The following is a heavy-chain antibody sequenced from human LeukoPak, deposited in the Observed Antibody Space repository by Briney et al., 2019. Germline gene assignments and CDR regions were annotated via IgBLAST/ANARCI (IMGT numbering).Heavy chain of an antibody. CDR2: ISSSSDNYK. V-gene: IGHV3-21*01. CDR1: GFTFNTYN. CDR3: ARGTNWSPLDFDF. Sequence: TGGSLRLSCVASGFTFNTYNIHWVRQAPGKALEWVSTISSSSDNYKYYADSVKGRFTISRDNAENSLYLQMNSLRAEDTAVYFCARGTNWSPLDFDFWGQGTQVTVSS. J-gene: IGHJ4*02. D-gene: IGHD1-20*01.